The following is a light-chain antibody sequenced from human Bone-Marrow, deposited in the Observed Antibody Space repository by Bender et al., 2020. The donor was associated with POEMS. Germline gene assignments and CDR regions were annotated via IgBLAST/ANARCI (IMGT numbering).Light chain of an antibody. CDR1: NIGGRS. CDR3: SSFAGSDNLVI. V-gene: IGLV3-21*02. CDR2: DDS. Sequence: SYELTQPPSVSVAPGQTARISCGGHNIGGRSVHWYQQRPGQAPVLVVYDDSDRPSGIPERFSGSKSANTASLTVSGLQAEDEADYYCSSFAGSDNLVIFGGGTKLTVL. J-gene: IGLJ2*01.